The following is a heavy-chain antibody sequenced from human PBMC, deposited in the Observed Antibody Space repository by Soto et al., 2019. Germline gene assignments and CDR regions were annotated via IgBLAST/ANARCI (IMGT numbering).Heavy chain of an antibody. J-gene: IGHJ4*02. Sequence: ASVKVSCKASGYTFTSYGISWVRQAPGQGLEWMGWISAYNGNTNYAQKLQGRVTMTTDTSTSTAYMELRSLRSDDTAVYYCARVFRTTARGVIITPFDYWGQGTLVTVSS. CDR2: ISAYNGNT. V-gene: IGHV1-18*01. CDR3: ARVFRTTARGVIITPFDY. D-gene: IGHD3-10*01. CDR1: GYTFTSYG.